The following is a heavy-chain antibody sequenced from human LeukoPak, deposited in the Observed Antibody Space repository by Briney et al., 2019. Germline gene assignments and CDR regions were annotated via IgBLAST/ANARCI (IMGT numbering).Heavy chain of an antibody. Sequence: SETLSLTCTVSGVSMPWGRYFWRWARQHPGKGLEWVRYIYHSETTFYNPSLESRASISVDTSQNQFSLKLTSVTAADSSVYYCARAVDYRNYFDYWGQGTLVTVSS. D-gene: IGHD4-11*01. J-gene: IGHJ4*02. CDR3: ARAVDYRNYFDY. V-gene: IGHV4-31*03. CDR1: GVSMPWGRYF. CDR2: IYHSETT.